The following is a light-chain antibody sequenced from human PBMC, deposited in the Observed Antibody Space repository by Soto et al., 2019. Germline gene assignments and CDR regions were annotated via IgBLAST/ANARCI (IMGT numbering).Light chain of an antibody. V-gene: IGLV2-14*01. CDR3: SSYTSSSTVV. CDR2: EVS. Sequence: QSVLTQPASVSGSPGQSITISCTGTSSDVGGYNYVSWYQQHPGKAPKLMIYEVSNRPSGVSNRFSGSKSGNTASLTISGRQAEDEADYYCSSYTSSSTVVFGGWTKLTVL. CDR1: SSDVGGYNY. J-gene: IGLJ2*01.